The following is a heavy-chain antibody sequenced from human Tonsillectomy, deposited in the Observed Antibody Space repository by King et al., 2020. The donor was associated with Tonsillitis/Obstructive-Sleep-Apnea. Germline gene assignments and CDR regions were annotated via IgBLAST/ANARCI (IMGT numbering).Heavy chain of an antibody. CDR2: IYPGDSDT. J-gene: IGHJ4*02. D-gene: IGHD5-12*01. Sequence: VQLVESGAEVKKPGESLKISCKGSGYTFTSQWLGWVRQMPGKGLEWMGMIYPGDSDTRYSPSFQGQVTISADESISTAYLRWSSLQASDTAMYYCARHGDSWTPPDFWGQGSLVTVSS. CDR3: ARHGDSWTPPDF. CDR1: GYTFTSQW. V-gene: IGHV5-51*01.